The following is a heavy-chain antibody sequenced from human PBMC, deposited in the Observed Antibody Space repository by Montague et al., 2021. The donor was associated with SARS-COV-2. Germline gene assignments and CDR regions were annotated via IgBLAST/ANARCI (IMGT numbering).Heavy chain of an antibody. CDR1: GVSITSTNW. V-gene: IGHV4-4*02. CDR2: ISYGGIA. J-gene: IGHJ4*02. CDR3: AGKVLTVPADY. D-gene: IGHD1-14*01. Sequence: SETLSLTCAVSGVSITSTNWWCLVRQPPGKGLEWIGEISYGGIATYNPSLNSRATISMDRPRNLFSLKLSSVTAAATAIYYCAGKVLTVPADYWGQGTMVTVS.